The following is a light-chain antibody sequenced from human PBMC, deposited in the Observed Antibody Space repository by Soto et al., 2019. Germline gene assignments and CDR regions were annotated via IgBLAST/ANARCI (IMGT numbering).Light chain of an antibody. CDR1: QSVSSY. V-gene: IGKV3-11*01. CDR2: DAS. J-gene: IGKJ2*02. CDR3: QQRSNWPWT. Sequence: EIVLTQSPANLSLSPGERATLSCRASQSVSSYLAWYQQKPGQAPRLLIYDASNRATGIPARFSGSGSGTDFTLTISSLEPEDFAVYYCQQRSNWPWTFGQGTKREIK.